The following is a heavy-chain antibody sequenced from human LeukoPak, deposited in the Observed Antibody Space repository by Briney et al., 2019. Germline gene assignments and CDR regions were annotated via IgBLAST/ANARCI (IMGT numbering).Heavy chain of an antibody. J-gene: IGHJ4*02. CDR1: GGTFGTFP. Sequence: PVTVSCTASGGTFGTFPLSWVRQAPGQGLEWMGVIIPILGRANYAQKFQGRVTVTTDEPPTTAYMELSSLRFEDTAMYYCARVSGESSGTSYSNQYFDYWGQGSLVTVSS. D-gene: IGHD2-21*01. CDR3: ARVSGESSGTSYSNQYFDY. V-gene: IGHV1-69*16. CDR2: IIPILGRA.